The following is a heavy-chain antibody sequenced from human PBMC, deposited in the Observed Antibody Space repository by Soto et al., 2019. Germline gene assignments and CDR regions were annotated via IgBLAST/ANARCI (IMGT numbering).Heavy chain of an antibody. Sequence: EVQLVESGGGLVKPGGSLRLSCAASGFTFSSYSMNWVRQAPGKGLEWVSSISSSSSYIYYANSVKGRFTIYRDNAKNTLNLQMNSLRAEDTAVYYCARDDEGYYYGSGSYPRTDYWGQGTLVTVSS. D-gene: IGHD3-10*01. CDR3: ARDDEGYYYGSGSYPRTDY. CDR2: ISSSSSYI. J-gene: IGHJ4*02. CDR1: GFTFSSYS. V-gene: IGHV3-21*01.